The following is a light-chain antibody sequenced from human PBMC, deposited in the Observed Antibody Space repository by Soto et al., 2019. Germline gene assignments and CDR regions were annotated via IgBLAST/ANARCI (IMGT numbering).Light chain of an antibody. Sequence: QSVLTQPPSVSGSPGQSVAISCTGTSSDVGSYNRVSWYQQPPGTAPKVMIYEVSNRPSGVPDRFSGSKSGNTASLTISGLQAEDEADYYCSPYTSSNTYVFGTGTKVTV. CDR2: EVS. V-gene: IGLV2-18*02. J-gene: IGLJ1*01. CDR1: SSDVGSYNR. CDR3: SPYTSSNTYV.